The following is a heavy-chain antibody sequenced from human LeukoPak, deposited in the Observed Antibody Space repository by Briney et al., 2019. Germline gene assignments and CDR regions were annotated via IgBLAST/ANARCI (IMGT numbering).Heavy chain of an antibody. CDR2: IRYDGSNQ. V-gene: IGHV3-30*02. CDR3: AKDRDISGWYVGLGWFDP. J-gene: IGHJ5*02. CDR1: GFTFSSYG. D-gene: IGHD6-19*01. Sequence: PGGSLRLSCAASGFTFSSYGMHWVRQAPGKGLEWVAFIRYDGSNQYYADSVKGRFTISRDNSKNTLSLHMNSLRAEDTAVYYCAKDRDISGWYVGLGWFDPWGQGTLVTVSS.